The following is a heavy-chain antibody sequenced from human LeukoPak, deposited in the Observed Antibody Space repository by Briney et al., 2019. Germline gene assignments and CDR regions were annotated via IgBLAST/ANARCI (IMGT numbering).Heavy chain of an antibody. J-gene: IGHJ4*02. D-gene: IGHD1-26*01. CDR1: GFTFSSYS. CDR3: ARDRQRSYSGSYYEFDY. Sequence: GGSLRLSCAASGFTFSSYSMNWVRQAPGKGLEWVSYISSSSSTIYYADSVKGRFTISRDNAKNSLYLQMNSLRAEDTAVYYCARDRQRSYSGSYYEFDYWGQGTLVTVSS. CDR2: ISSSSSTI. V-gene: IGHV3-48*04.